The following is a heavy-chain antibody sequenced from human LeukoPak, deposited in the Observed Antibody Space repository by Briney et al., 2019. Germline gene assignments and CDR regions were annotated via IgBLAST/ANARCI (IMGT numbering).Heavy chain of an antibody. J-gene: IGHJ4*02. D-gene: IGHD3-3*01. V-gene: IGHV4-59*08. CDR1: GGSISSYY. CDR2: IYYSGST. Sequence: SETLSLTCTVAGGSISSYYWSWIRQPPGKGLELIGYIYYSGSTNYNPSLKSRVTISVDTSKNQFSLKLSSVTAADTAVYYCARRVPISSSRYPYFDYWGQGTLVTVSS. CDR3: ARRVPISSSRYPYFDY.